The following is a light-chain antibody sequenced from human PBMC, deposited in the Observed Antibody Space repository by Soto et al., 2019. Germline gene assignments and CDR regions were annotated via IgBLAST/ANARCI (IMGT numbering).Light chain of an antibody. Sequence: EIVMTQSPATLSVSPGERATLSCRASQSVSSNLAWYQQKPGQAPRLLIYGASTRATGIPARFSGSGSGTEFPRTISSLKSEDFAVYYCQQYNIWPPGTLGQGTKVEI. J-gene: IGKJ1*01. CDR1: QSVSSN. CDR2: GAS. CDR3: QQYNIWPPGT. V-gene: IGKV3-15*01.